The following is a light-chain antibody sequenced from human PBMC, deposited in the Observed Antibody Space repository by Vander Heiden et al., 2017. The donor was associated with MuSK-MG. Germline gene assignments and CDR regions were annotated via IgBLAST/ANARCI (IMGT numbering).Light chain of an antibody. CDR3: QQDDSMPYT. Sequence: DILMTQSPDFLAVFLGEKGPLHCTARQTILNRSNNKNSLAWFRQDPGQPPRLLIYGASTRRAGVPARISGSGSGTGFTLTIDSLQGEDVAVYYCQQDDSMPYTFGRGTKLEIK. J-gene: IGKJ2*01. CDR2: GAS. CDR1: QTILNRSNNKNS. V-gene: IGKV4-1*01.